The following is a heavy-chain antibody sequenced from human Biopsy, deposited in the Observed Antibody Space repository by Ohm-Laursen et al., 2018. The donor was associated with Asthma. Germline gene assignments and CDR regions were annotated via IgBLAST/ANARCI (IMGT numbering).Heavy chain of an antibody. D-gene: IGHD1-26*01. CDR1: GSTFSNYG. CDR2: ISFDGSNK. CDR3: PKDVFPGWELRRGTDY. J-gene: IGHJ4*02. V-gene: IGHV3-30*18. Sequence: SLRLSCAASGSTFSNYGMHWVRQAPGKGLEWVAVISFDGSNKDYADSVKGRFTISRDNSKNTLHLEMNSLRVEDTAVYYCPKDVFPGWELRRGTDYWGQGTLVTVSS.